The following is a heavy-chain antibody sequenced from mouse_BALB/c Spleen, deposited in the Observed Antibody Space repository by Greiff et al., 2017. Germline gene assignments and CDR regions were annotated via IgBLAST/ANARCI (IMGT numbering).Heavy chain of an antibody. Sequence: DVMLVESGGGLVKPGGSLKLSCAASGFTFSSYAMSWVRQTPEKRLEWVASISSGGSTYYPDSVKGRFTISRDNARNILYLQMSSLRSEDTAMYYCARGYFDVWGAGTTVTVSS. CDR1: GFTFSSYA. V-gene: IGHV5-6-5*01. J-gene: IGHJ1*01. CDR2: ISSGGST. CDR3: ARGYFDV.